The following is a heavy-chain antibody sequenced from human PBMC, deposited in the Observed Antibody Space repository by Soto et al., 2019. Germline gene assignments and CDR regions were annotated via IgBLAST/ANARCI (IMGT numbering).Heavy chain of an antibody. V-gene: IGHV1-69*01. D-gene: IGHD3-22*01. CDR3: AKGDYYDSSGYLDY. CDR2: IIPIFGTA. CDR1: GGTISSYG. Sequence: QVQLVQSGAAVKKPGSSVKVSCKASGGTISSYGISWVRQAPGQGLEWMGGIIPIFGTANYAQKFQGRVTMTADESTSTAYMELSSLKSEDTAVYYCAKGDYYDSSGYLDYCGQGTLVTVSS. J-gene: IGHJ4*02.